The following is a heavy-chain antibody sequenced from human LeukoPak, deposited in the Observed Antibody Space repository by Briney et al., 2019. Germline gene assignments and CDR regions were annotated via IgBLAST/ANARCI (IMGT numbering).Heavy chain of an antibody. CDR2: IWYDGSNK. CDR1: GFTFSSYA. V-gene: IGHV3-33*08. CDR3: ARAHYYDSKALDY. D-gene: IGHD3-22*01. Sequence: PGGSLRLSCAASGFTFSSYAMHWVRQAPGKGLEWVAVIWYDGSNKYYADSVKGRFTISRDNSKNTLYLQMNSLRAEDTAVYYCARAHYYDSKALDYWGQGTLVTVSS. J-gene: IGHJ4*02.